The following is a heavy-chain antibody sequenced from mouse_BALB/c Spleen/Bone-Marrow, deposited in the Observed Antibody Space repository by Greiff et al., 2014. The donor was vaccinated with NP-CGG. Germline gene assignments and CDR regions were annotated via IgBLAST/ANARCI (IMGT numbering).Heavy chain of an antibody. Sequence: VQLQQSGPELEKPGASVKISCKASGYSFTGYNMNWVKQTNGKSLEWIGNIDPYNGDTRYSQKFKGKATLTVDKSSSTSYMQLKSLTSEDSAVYYYARGGYDVGTFAYWGQGTLVTVSA. CDR2: IDPYNGDT. CDR3: ARGGYDVGTFAY. J-gene: IGHJ3*01. V-gene: IGHV1S135*01. CDR1: GYSFTGYN. D-gene: IGHD2-14*01.